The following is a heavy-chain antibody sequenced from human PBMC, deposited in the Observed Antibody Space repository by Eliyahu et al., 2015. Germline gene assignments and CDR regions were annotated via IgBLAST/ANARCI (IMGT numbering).Heavy chain of an antibody. J-gene: IGHJ4*02. D-gene: IGHD6-19*01. CDR1: GGSVXSTSYY. CDR3: AREPMAVAGGHLDY. Sequence: QLQLQESGPGLVKPSETLSLTCTVSGGSVXSTSYYWGWIRQPPGKGLEWIGSIYYSGHTYYNPSLKSRVTISVDTSKNHFSLKLSSVTAADTAVYYCAREPMAVAGGHLDYWGQGTLVTVSS. V-gene: IGHV4-39*02. CDR2: IYYSGHT.